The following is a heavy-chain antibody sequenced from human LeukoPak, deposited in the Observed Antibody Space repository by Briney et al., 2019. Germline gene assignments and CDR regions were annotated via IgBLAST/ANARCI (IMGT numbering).Heavy chain of an antibody. CDR2: IKPDSGGT. Sequence: ASVKVSCKASGYIFSDYYMHWVRQAPGQGLEWMGWIKPDSGGTNYEQKFQGRVIMTLDTSISTAYMELTRLTSDDTAVYYCARRYCSSTSCYLRYYYGSGTMDYWGQGTLVTVSS. CDR1: GYIFSDYY. J-gene: IGHJ4*02. D-gene: IGHD2-2*01. V-gene: IGHV1-2*02. CDR3: ARRYCSSTSCYLRYYYGSGTMDY.